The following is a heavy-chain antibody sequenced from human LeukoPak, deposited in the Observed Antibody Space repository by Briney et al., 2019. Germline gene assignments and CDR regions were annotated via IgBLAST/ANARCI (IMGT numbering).Heavy chain of an antibody. D-gene: IGHD2-15*01. CDR2: ISSSSGTI. CDR3: AKNAVVVAATYYFDY. Sequence: PGGSLRLSCAASGFTFSSYSMNWVRQAPGKGLEWVSYISSSSGTIYYADSVKGRFTISRDNAKNSLYLQMNGLRADDTAIYYCAKNAVVVAATYYFDYWGQGTLVTVSS. J-gene: IGHJ4*02. CDR1: GFTFSSYS. V-gene: IGHV3-48*01.